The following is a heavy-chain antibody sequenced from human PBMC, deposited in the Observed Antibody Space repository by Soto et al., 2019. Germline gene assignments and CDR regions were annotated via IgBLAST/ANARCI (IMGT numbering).Heavy chain of an antibody. J-gene: IGHJ6*02. CDR2: IIPIFGTA. CDR1: GGTFSSYA. Sequence: ASVKVSCKASGGTFSSYAISWVRQAPGQGLEWMGGIIPIFGTANYAQKFQGRVTITADKSTSTAYMELSSLRSEDTAVYYCARDGDITGTPVYYYYGMDVWGQGATVTVSS. D-gene: IGHD1-20*01. V-gene: IGHV1-69*06. CDR3: ARDGDITGTPVYYYYGMDV.